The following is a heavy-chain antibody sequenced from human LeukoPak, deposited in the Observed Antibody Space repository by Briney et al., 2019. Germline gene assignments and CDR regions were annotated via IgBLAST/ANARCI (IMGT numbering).Heavy chain of an antibody. CDR2: ISSSSSTI. J-gene: IGHJ4*02. CDR1: GFTFSSYS. Sequence: GGSLRLSCAASGFTFSSYSMNWVRQAPGKGLEWVSYISSSSSTIYYADSVKGRFTISRDNAKNSLYLQMNSLRAEDTALYYCAKSSGDSYFDYWGQGTLVTISS. CDR3: AKSSGDSYFDY. V-gene: IGHV3-48*04. D-gene: IGHD3-10*01.